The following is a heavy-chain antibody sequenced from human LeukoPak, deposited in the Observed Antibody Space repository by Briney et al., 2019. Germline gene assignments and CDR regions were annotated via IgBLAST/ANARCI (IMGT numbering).Heavy chain of an antibody. CDR3: ARTYCSGGSCQFDY. J-gene: IGHJ4*02. D-gene: IGHD2-15*01. CDR1: GGSIRSYY. Sequence: SETLSLTCTVSGGSIRSYYWSWIRQPPGKGLEWVGYIFYSGTTDSNPSLKSRVTISVDTSKNQFSLKLSSVTAADTAVYYCARTYCSGGSCQFDYWGQGTLVTVSS. CDR2: IFYSGTT. V-gene: IGHV4-59*08.